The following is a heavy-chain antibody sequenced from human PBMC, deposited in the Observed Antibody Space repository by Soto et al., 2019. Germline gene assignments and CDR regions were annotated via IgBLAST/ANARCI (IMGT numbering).Heavy chain of an antibody. J-gene: IGHJ6*02. V-gene: IGHV2-5*02. Sequence: QITLKESGPTLVKPTQTLTLTCTFSGFSVSTSGVGVAWIRQPPGKALEWLALIYWDDDERYSPFLQSRVTITKDTSKTQVVLTMTNMDPVDTATYYCAHKGGRGAAMDVWGQGTTVTVSS. CDR2: IYWDDDE. CDR3: AHKGGRGAAMDV. CDR1: GFSVSTSGVG. D-gene: IGHD2-15*01.